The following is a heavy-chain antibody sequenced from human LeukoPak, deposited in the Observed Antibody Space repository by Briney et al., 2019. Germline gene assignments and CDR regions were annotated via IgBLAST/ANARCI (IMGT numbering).Heavy chain of an antibody. CDR2: IWYDGSNK. Sequence: GGSLRLSCAASGFTFSSYGMHWVRQAPGKGLEWVAVIWYDGSNKYYADSVKGRFTISRDNSKNTLYLQMNSLRAEDTAAYYCARVIFDGDYSDYWGQGTLVTVSS. V-gene: IGHV3-33*01. CDR3: ARVIFDGDYSDY. D-gene: IGHD4-17*01. J-gene: IGHJ4*02. CDR1: GFTFSSYG.